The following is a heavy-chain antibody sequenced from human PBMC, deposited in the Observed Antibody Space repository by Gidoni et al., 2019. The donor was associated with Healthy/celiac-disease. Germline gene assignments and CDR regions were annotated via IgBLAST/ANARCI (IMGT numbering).Heavy chain of an antibody. D-gene: IGHD2-15*01. Sequence: QITLKESGPTLVKPTQTLTLSCTFSGFSLSTSGVGVGWIRQPPGKALEWLALIYWNDDKRYSPSLKSRLTITKDTSKNQVVLTMTNMDPVDTATYYCAHTRGPVRFDYWGQGTLVTVSS. J-gene: IGHJ4*02. V-gene: IGHV2-5*01. CDR2: IYWNDDK. CDR3: AHTRGPVRFDY. CDR1: GFSLSTSGVG.